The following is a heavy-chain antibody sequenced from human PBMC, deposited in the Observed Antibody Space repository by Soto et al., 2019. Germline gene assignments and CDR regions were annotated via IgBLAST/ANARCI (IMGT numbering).Heavy chain of an antibody. Sequence: KPSETLSLTCNVSGDSMSSGDYYWSWIRQPPGKGLEWLADISSRGTVYYTPSLKGRHTISMVTSKNQFSLRLRSVTAADTAVYFGARGRRVSSRPIDSWGQGTLVTVYS. CDR3: ARGRRVSSRPIDS. CDR2: ISSRGTV. D-gene: IGHD2-8*01. V-gene: IGHV4-30-4*01. CDR1: GDSMSSGDYY. J-gene: IGHJ4*02.